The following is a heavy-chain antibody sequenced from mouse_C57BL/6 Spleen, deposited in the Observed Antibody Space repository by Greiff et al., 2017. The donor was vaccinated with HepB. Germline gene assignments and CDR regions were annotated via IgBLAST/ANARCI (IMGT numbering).Heavy chain of an antibody. D-gene: IGHD2-4*01. CDR3: ARSDYDRYFDV. J-gene: IGHJ1*03. CDR1: GYAFTNYL. V-gene: IGHV1-54*01. Sequence: VQLQQSGAELVRPGTSVKVSCKASGYAFTNYLIEWVKQRPGQGLEWIGVINPGSGGTNYNEKFKGKATLAADKSSSTAYMQLSSLTSEDSAVYFCARSDYDRYFDVWGTGTTVTVSS. CDR2: INPGSGGT.